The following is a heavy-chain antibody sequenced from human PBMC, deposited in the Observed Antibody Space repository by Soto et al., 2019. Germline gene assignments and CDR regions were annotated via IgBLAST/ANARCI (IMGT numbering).Heavy chain of an antibody. D-gene: IGHD2-21*01. V-gene: IGHV4-59*08. CDR1: GACLGSHY. J-gene: IGHJ6*02. CDR2: IRNTGST. CDR3: ERHLFYNMSPDV. Sequence: LLRASGPGLVKTSETLALTCTVSGACLGSHYWSWIRQTPGTGLEWFGYIRNTGSTKYNPSLQSRGTRSIDTSNNQIALKLTSVSAADTAFYSCERHLFYNMSPDVWGEGTPFTVSS.